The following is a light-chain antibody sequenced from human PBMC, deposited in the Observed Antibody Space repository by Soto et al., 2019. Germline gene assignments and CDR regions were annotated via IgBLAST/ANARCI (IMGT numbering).Light chain of an antibody. J-gene: IGKJ4*01. Sequence: DIQMNQPPSSLSATVGDRVAISWQASQDISNYLNWYQQKPGKAPKLLIYDASNLETGVPSRFSGSGSGTDFTFTISSLQPEDIATYYCQQYDNLPLTFGGGSKVDI. CDR1: QDISNY. CDR3: QQYDNLPLT. V-gene: IGKV1-33*01. CDR2: DAS.